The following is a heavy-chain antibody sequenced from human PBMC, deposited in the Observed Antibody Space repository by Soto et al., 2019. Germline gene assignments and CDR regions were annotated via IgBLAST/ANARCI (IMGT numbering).Heavy chain of an antibody. CDR3: ARDLHYDSSGYYPPPCGY. CDR2: ISSSSSYI. J-gene: IGHJ4*02. Sequence: EVQLVESGGGLVKPGGSLRLSCAASGFTFSSYSMNWVRQAPGKGLEWVSSISSSSSYIYYADSVKGRFTISRDNAKNSLYLQMNSLRADDTAVYYCARDLHYDSSGYYPPPCGYWGQGTLVTVSS. D-gene: IGHD3-22*01. CDR1: GFTFSSYS. V-gene: IGHV3-21*01.